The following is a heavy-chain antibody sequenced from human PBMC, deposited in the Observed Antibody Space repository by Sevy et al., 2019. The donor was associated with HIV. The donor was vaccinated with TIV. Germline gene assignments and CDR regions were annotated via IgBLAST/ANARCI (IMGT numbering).Heavy chain of an antibody. J-gene: IGHJ3*02. CDR2: ISYDGSSK. V-gene: IGHV3-30*18. CDR3: AKESGSYYDFWSGHDAFDI. D-gene: IGHD3-3*01. CDR1: GFNFSSYG. Sequence: GGSLRLSCAASGFNFSSYGMHWVRQAPGKGLEWVAVISYDGSSKYYAESVKGRFTISRYNSKNTLYLQISSLRAEDTAVYYCAKESGSYYDFWSGHDAFDIWGQGTMVTVSS.